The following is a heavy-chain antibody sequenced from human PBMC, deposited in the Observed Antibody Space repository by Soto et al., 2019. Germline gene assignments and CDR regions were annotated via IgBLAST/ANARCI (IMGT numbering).Heavy chain of an antibody. CDR2: IYTSGTT. V-gene: IGHV4-4*07. Sequence: SETLSLTCTVSGRSMSGYYWSWIRQPAGERLEWIGRIYTSGTTDFNPSLKGRVTMSVDTSKNQFSLKLTSVTAVDTGLYYCAREDYYDTGYYVVWDQGTQVTVSS. J-gene: IGHJ4*02. CDR1: GRSMSGYY. D-gene: IGHD3-9*01. CDR3: AREDYYDTGYYVV.